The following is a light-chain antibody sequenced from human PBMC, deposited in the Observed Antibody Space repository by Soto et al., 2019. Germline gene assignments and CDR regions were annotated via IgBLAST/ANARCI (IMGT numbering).Light chain of an antibody. Sequence: EVVLTQSPGTLSLSPGERATLSCRASQSVSSTYLAWYQQKPGQAPRLLIYGASSRATGIPDRFSCRGSGPDFTLPISRLEPEEFAVYYCHQYGSSPPDTFGQGSRLEIK. CDR2: GAS. J-gene: IGKJ5*01. CDR1: QSVSSTY. CDR3: HQYGSSPPDT. V-gene: IGKV3-20*01.